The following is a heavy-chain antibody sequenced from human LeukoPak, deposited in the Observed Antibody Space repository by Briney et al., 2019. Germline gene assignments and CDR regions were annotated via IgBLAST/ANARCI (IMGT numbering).Heavy chain of an antibody. CDR3: ARDPESGSYWGYNWFDP. CDR2: IIPIFGTA. V-gene: IGHV1-69*13. CDR1: GGTFSSYA. J-gene: IGHJ5*02. D-gene: IGHD1-26*01. Sequence: SVKVSCKASGGTFSSYAISWVRQAPGQGLEWMGGIIPIFGTANYAQKFQGRVTITADESTSTAYMELSSLRPEDTAVYYCARDPESGSYWGYNWFDPWGQGTLVTVSS.